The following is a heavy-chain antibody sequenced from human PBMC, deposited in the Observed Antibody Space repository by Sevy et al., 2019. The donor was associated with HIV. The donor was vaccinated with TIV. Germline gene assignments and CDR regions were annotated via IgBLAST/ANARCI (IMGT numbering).Heavy chain of an antibody. CDR2: ISSSSSTI. J-gene: IGHJ4*02. Sequence: GGSLRLSCAASGFTFSSYSMNWVRQAPGKGLEWVSYISSSSSTIYYADSVKGRFTISRDNANNSLYLQMNSLRAEDTAVYYCARVSIAAANAYWGQGTLVTVSS. V-gene: IGHV3-48*01. CDR1: GFTFSSYS. D-gene: IGHD6-13*01. CDR3: ARVSIAAANAY.